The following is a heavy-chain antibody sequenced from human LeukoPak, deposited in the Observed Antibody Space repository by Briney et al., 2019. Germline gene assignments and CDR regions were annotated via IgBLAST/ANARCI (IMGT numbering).Heavy chain of an antibody. CDR1: GFTVSSNY. CDR2: LNSNGGAT. Sequence: PGGSLRLSCAASGFTVSSNYMSWVRQAPGKGLEWVSSLNSNGGATYYSDSVKGRFTSSRDNSKNTLYLQMHSLRAEDTAVYYCAKATYSGSFPYFDYWGQGTLVTVSS. CDR3: AKATYSGSFPYFDY. D-gene: IGHD1-26*01. J-gene: IGHJ4*02. V-gene: IGHV3-53*01.